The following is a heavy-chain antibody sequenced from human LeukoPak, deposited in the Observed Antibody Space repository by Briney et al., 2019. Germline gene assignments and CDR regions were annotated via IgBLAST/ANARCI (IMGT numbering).Heavy chain of an antibody. J-gene: IGHJ4*02. CDR1: GYSINSVYY. CDR3: ARPSTRGYAYGSSDFDS. V-gene: IGHV4-38-2*02. D-gene: IGHD5-18*01. Sequence: SETLSLTCTVSGYSINSVYYWGWIRQPPEKGLEWIGSIHHSGTTYYNPSLKSRVTISMDTSRNQFSLKLTSVTAADTALYYCARPSTRGYAYGSSDFDSWGQGTLVTVSS. CDR2: IHHSGTT.